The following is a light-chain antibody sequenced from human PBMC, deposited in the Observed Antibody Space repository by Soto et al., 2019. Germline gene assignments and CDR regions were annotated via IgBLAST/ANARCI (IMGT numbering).Light chain of an antibody. CDR3: AAWDDSLSGVV. Sequence: QPVLTPPPSASGTPGQRVTISCSGSRSNIGSNYVYWYQQLPGTAPKLLIYRNNQRPSGVPDRFSGSKSGTSASLAISGLRSEDEADYYCAAWDDSLSGVVFGGGTKLTVL. V-gene: IGLV1-47*01. CDR1: RSNIGSNY. J-gene: IGLJ2*01. CDR2: RNN.